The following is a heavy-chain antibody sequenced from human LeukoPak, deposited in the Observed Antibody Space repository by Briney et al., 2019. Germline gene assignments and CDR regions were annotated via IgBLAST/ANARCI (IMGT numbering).Heavy chain of an antibody. CDR3: ARVSLAWDFSD. J-gene: IGHJ4*02. CDR1: GFTFRDFY. V-gene: IGHV3-11*04. D-gene: IGHD3-3*01. Sequence: GGSLRLSCAASGFTFRDFYMSWIRQAPGKGLEWVSYISSSGSTVYYPDSVKGRFTISRDNADHSLYLQMNSLRAEDTAVHYCARVSLAWDFSDWGQGTLVTVSS. CDR2: ISSSGSTV.